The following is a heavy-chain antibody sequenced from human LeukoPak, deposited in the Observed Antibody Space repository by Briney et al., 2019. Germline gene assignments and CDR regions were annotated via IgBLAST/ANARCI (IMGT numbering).Heavy chain of an antibody. CDR3: AELGITMIGGV. V-gene: IGHV3-53*01. CDR2: IYSDNT. J-gene: IGHJ6*04. D-gene: IGHD3-10*02. Sequence: GGSLRLSCTVSGFTVSSNSMSWVRQAPGKGLEWVSFIYSDNTHYSDSVKGRFTISRDNAKNSLYLQMNSLRAEDTAVYYCAELGITMIGGVWGKRTTVTISS. CDR1: GFTVSSNS.